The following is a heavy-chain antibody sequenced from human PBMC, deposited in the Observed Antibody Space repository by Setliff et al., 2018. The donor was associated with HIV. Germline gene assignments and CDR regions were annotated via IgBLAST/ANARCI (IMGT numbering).Heavy chain of an antibody. CDR1: GGSFSGYY. V-gene: IGHV4-34*01. CDR3: VRGAPRPAYYYYYYMDV. J-gene: IGHJ6*03. CDR2: INHNENS. Sequence: SETLSLTCTVYGGSFSGYYWNWVRQPPGKGLEWIGEINHNENSNCSPSLKSRVTISVDTSKNQFSLKLSSVTATDTAVYYCVRGAPRPAYYYYYYMDVWGKGTTVTVSS. D-gene: IGHD6-6*01.